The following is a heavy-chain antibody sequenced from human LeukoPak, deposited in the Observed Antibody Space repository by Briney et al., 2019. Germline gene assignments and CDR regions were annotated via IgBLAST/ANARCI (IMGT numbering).Heavy chain of an antibody. D-gene: IGHD4-17*01. CDR2: ISGSGGST. CDR3: AKDRGSGDYVLFDY. Sequence: GGSLRLSCAASGFTFSSYAMSWVRQAPGKGLEWVSAISGSGGSTYYADSEKGRFTISRDNSENTLYLQMNSLRAEDTAVYYCAKDRGSGDYVLFDYWGQGTLVTVSS. V-gene: IGHV3-23*01. J-gene: IGHJ4*02. CDR1: GFTFSSYA.